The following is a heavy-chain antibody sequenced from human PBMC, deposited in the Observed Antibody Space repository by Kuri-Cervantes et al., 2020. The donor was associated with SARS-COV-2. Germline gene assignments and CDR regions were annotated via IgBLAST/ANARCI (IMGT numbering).Heavy chain of an antibody. CDR2: FDPEDGET. CDR1: GCTLTELS. Sequence: ASVKVSCKVSGCTLTELSMHWVRQAPGKGLEWMGGFDPEDGETIYAQKFQGRVTMTEDTSTDTAYMELSSLRSEDTAVYYCATGDQLLVGWFDPWGQGTLVTVSS. D-gene: IGHD2-2*01. V-gene: IGHV1-24*01. J-gene: IGHJ5*02. CDR3: ATGDQLLVGWFDP.